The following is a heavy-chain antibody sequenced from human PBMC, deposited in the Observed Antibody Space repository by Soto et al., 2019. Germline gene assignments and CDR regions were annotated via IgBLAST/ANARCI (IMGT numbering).Heavy chain of an antibody. CDR3: ARLPYPWGWFDP. V-gene: IGHV3-11*01. J-gene: IGHJ5*02. CDR2: ISNSGRTT. CDR1: GFSFSDYY. Sequence: GGSLRLSCAASGFSFSDYYMSWMRQAPGKGLEWISYISNSGRTTYYADSLKGRFTISRDNAKNSLYLQMNSLRVDDTAMYYCARLPYPWGWFDPWGQGTLVTVSS. D-gene: IGHD3-16*01.